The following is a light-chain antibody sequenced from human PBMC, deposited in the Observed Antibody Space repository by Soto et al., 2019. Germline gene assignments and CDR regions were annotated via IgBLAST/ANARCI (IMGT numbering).Light chain of an antibody. CDR1: SPNIGALYD. Sequence: QSVLTQPPSVSGAPGQRVTISCTGSSPNIGALYDVNWYQQLPGTAPKLLIYDNNNRPSGVPDRFSGSKSGTSASLAITGLQAEDEADYYCQSYDNSLSGHVVFGGGTQLTVL. CDR2: DNN. V-gene: IGLV1-40*01. J-gene: IGLJ2*01. CDR3: QSYDNSLSGHVV.